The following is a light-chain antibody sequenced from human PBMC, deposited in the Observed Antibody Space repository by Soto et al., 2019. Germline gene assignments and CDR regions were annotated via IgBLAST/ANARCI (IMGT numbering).Light chain of an antibody. V-gene: IGKV3-20*01. J-gene: IGKJ1*01. CDR3: QQYGSSPRT. CDR1: QSVSSGY. CDR2: SAS. Sequence: LSLSKGDRATLSCRASQSVSSGYLAWYQQKPGQAPRLLIYSASSRATGIPDRFSGSGSGTDFTLTISRLEPEDFAVYYCQQYGSSPRTFGQGTKVDIK.